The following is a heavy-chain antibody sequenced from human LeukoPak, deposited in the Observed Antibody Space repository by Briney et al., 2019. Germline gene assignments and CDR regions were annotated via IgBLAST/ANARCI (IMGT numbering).Heavy chain of an antibody. D-gene: IGHD5-18*01. CDR1: GFTFSSYG. Sequence: GGSLRLSCAASGFTFSSYGMHWVRQAPGKGLEWVAFIRYDGNDKYYADSVKGRFTISRDNSKNTLYLQMNSLRAEDTAVYYCAKNPRDTAMVNPDYWGQGTLVTVSS. CDR3: AKNPRDTAMVNPDY. J-gene: IGHJ4*02. V-gene: IGHV3-30*02. CDR2: IRYDGNDK.